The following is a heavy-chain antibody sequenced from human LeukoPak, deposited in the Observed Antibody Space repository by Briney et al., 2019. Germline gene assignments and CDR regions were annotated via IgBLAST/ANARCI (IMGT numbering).Heavy chain of an antibody. V-gene: IGHV1-2*02. Sequence: ASVKASCKASGYTFTGYYMHWVRQAPGQGLELMGWINPNSGGTNYAQKFQGRVTMTRDTSISTAYMELSRLRSDDTAVYYCARERRRRALRSSSSQNPYNWFDPWGQGTLVTVSS. CDR1: GYTFTGYY. J-gene: IGHJ5*02. D-gene: IGHD6-13*01. CDR3: ARERRRRALRSSSSQNPYNWFDP. CDR2: INPNSGGT.